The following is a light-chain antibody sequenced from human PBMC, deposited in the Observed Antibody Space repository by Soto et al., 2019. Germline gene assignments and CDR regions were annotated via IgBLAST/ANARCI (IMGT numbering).Light chain of an antibody. J-gene: IGKJ2*01. CDR3: QQIHSTSSYT. V-gene: IGKV1-39*01. CDR1: QNIRNY. Sequence: DIQMTPSPSSLSASVGDRVTITCRASQNIRNYLNWYQQRPGKTPNLLVYAASNLRGGVPSRFSGGGSGTDFTLTISSLQPEDFATYYCQQIHSTSSYTFGQGTKVDIK. CDR2: AAS.